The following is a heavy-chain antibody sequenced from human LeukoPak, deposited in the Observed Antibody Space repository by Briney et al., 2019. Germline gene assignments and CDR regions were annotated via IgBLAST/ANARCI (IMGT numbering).Heavy chain of an antibody. J-gene: IGHJ3*02. V-gene: IGHV3-11*06. D-gene: IGHD1-26*01. CDR2: ISSSSSYT. Sequence: GGSLRLSCAASGFTFSDYYMSWIRQAPGKGLEWVSYISSSSSYTNYADSVKGRFTISRDNAKNSLYLQMNSVRAEDTAVYYCARDSGSFDIWGQGTMVTVSS. CDR1: GFTFSDYY. CDR3: ARDSGSFDI.